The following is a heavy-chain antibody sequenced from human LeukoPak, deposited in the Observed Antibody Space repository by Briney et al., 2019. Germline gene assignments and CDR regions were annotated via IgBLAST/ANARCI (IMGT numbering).Heavy chain of an antibody. CDR1: GFILRSYA. V-gene: IGHV3-23*01. CDR3: AKGSIAAHDAKTTLDY. CDR2: ISGSGGST. Sequence: PGGSLRLSCAASGFILRSYAMSWVRQAPGKGLEWVSAISGSGGSTYYADSVRGRFTISRDNSKNTLYVQMNSLRVEDTAVYYCAKGSIAAHDAKTTLDYWGQGTLVTVPS. J-gene: IGHJ4*02. D-gene: IGHD6-13*01.